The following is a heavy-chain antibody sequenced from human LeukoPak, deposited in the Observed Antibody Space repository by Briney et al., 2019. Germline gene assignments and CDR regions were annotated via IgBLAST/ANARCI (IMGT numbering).Heavy chain of an antibody. J-gene: IGHJ4*02. Sequence: ASVKVSCKASGYTFTGYYMHWVRQAPGQGPEWMGWINPNSGGTNYAQKFQGWDTMTRDTSISTAYMELSRLRSDDTAVYYCARGHSYSSSFDYWGQGTLVTVSS. CDR1: GYTFTGYY. V-gene: IGHV1-2*04. CDR2: INPNSGGT. CDR3: ARGHSYSSSFDY. D-gene: IGHD6-13*01.